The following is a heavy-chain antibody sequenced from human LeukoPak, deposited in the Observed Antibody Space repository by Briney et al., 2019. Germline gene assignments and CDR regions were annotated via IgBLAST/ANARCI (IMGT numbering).Heavy chain of an antibody. CDR3: ARRVIWFGELLRDY. J-gene: IGHJ4*02. Sequence: SETLSLTCAVYGGSFSGYYWSWIRQPPGKGLEWIGEINHSGSTNHNPSLKSRVTISVDTSKNQFSLKLSSVTAADTAVYYCARRVIWFGELLRDYWGQGTLVTVSS. CDR2: INHSGST. V-gene: IGHV4-34*01. CDR1: GGSFSGYY. D-gene: IGHD3-10*01.